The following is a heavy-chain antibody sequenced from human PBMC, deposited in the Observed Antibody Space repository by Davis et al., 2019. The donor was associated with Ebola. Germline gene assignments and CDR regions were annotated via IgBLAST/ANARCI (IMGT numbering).Heavy chain of an antibody. D-gene: IGHD2/OR15-2a*01. CDR3: ARGRAGHFFDY. CDR2: IYTTNTI. V-gene: IGHV3-48*02. CDR1: GFTLSSYS. Sequence: PGGSLRLSCAASGFTLSSYSMNWVRQAPGKGLEWVSYIYTTNTIWYADSVKGRFTISRDNAKNSLYLQINSLRDEDTAVYYCARGRAGHFFDYWGQGTLVIVSS. J-gene: IGHJ4*02.